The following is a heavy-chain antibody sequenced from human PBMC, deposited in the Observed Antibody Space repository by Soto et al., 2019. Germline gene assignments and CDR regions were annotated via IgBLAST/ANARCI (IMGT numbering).Heavy chain of an antibody. J-gene: IGHJ4*02. CDR3: ARESGGAIGY. CDR1: GGSIGSYY. Sequence: SETLSVTCTVSGGSIGSYYWSWIRQPPGKGLEWIGYIYYSGSTNYNPSLKSRVTISVDTSKNQFSLKLSSVTAADTAGYYCARESGGAIGYWGQGTLVTVSS. V-gene: IGHV4-59*01. CDR2: IYYSGST. D-gene: IGHD1-26*01.